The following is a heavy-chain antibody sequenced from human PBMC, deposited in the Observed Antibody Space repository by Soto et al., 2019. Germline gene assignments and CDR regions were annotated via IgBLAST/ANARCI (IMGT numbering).Heavy chain of an antibody. D-gene: IGHD3-10*01. J-gene: IGHJ5*02. Sequence: ASVKVSCKVSGYTLTELSMDWVRQAPGKGLEWMGGFDPEDGETIYAQKFQGRVTMTEDTSTDTAYMELSSLRSEDTAVYYCATIMVRGAVFSTGWFDPWGQGTLVTVSS. CDR2: FDPEDGET. CDR3: ATIMVRGAVFSTGWFDP. CDR1: GYTLTELS. V-gene: IGHV1-24*01.